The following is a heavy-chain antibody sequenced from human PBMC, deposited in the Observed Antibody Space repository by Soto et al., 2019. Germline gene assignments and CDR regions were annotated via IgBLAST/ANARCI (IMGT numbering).Heavy chain of an antibody. CDR2: VYSSGST. V-gene: IGHV3-53*01. J-gene: IGHJ6*02. CDR3: ARVDTYDYYYSMDV. Sequence: GGSLRLSCAASGLGVTNNYMSWVRKAPGKGLEWVSIVYSSGSTYYADSVKGRFTISRDTSKNTVSLQMRNLRAEDTAVYYCARVDTYDYYYSMDVWGQGTTVTVSS. D-gene: IGHD5-18*01. CDR1: GLGVTNNY.